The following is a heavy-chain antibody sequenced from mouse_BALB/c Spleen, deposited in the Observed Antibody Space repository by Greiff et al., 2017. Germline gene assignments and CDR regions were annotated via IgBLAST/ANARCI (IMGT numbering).Heavy chain of an antibody. CDR2: IWWNDDK. CDR3: ARIRIYYGNLYYFDY. Sequence: QVTLKVSGPGILQPSQTLSLTCSFSGFSLSTSGMSVGWIRQPSGKGLEWLAHIWWNDDKYYNPALKSRLTISKDTSNNQVFLKIASVVTADTATYYCARIRIYYGNLYYFDYWGQGTTLTVSS. J-gene: IGHJ2*01. D-gene: IGHD2-1*01. CDR1: GFSLSTSGMS. V-gene: IGHV8-8*01.